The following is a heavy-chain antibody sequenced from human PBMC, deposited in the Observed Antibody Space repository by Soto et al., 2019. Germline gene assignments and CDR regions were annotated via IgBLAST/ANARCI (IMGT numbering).Heavy chain of an antibody. J-gene: IGHJ4*02. CDR1: GYAFTTYG. CDR3: ARGRYGDY. CDR2: ISAHNGNT. V-gene: IGHV1-18*01. Sequence: QVHLVQSGAEGKKPGASVKVSCKGSGYAFTTYGITWVRQAPGQGLEWLGWISAHNGNTNYAQKPEGTVTVTRDTSTSTAYMELRSLRSDDTAVYYCARGRYGDYWGQGALVTVSS. D-gene: IGHD1-1*01.